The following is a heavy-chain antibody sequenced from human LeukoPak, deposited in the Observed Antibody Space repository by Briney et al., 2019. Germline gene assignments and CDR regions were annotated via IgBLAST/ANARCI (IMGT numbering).Heavy chain of an antibody. CDR1: GYTFTSYG. CDR2: LSAYNGNT. J-gene: IGHJ4*02. D-gene: IGHD3-10*01. Sequence: GASVKVSCKASGYTFTSYGISWVRQAPGQVLEWMGWLSAYNGNTNYAQKLQGRVTMTTDTSTSTAYMELRSLRSDDTAVYYCARDDHYYGSGSYQYYFDYWGQGTLVTVSS. V-gene: IGHV1-18*01. CDR3: ARDDHYYGSGSYQYYFDY.